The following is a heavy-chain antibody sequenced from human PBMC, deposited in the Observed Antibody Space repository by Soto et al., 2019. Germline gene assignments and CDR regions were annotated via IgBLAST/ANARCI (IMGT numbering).Heavy chain of an antibody. CDR2: IYYSGST. Sequence: SETLSLTCTVSGGSVSSGSYYWSWIRQPPGKGLEWIGYIYYSGSTNYNPSLKSRVTISVDTSKNQFSLKLSSVTAADTAVYYCARGFYDSIGYYVDYWGQGTLVTVSS. V-gene: IGHV4-61*01. D-gene: IGHD3-22*01. CDR1: GGSVSSGSYY. CDR3: ARGFYDSIGYYVDY. J-gene: IGHJ4*02.